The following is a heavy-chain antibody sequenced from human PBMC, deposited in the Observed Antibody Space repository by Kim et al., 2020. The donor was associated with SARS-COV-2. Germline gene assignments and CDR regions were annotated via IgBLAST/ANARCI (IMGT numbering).Heavy chain of an antibody. V-gene: IGHV4-34*01. D-gene: IGHD2-2*01. CDR1: GGSFSDYN. CDR3: ARGRAGGVPAPVLGLWPYYDCCAMDA. CDR2: INHSGST. J-gene: IGHJ6*02. Sequence: SETLSLTCAVYGGSFSDYNWSWIRQPPGKGLEWIGEINHSGSTSHSPSLRSRLTISVDTSKSQFSLRLKSVTAADTAVYYCARGRAGGVPAPVLGLWPYYDCCAMDAWGQGTAVAVSS.